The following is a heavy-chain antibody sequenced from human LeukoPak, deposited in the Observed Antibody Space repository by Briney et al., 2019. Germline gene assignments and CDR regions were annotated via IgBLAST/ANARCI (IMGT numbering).Heavy chain of an antibody. CDR3: ARISRYGLDY. D-gene: IGHD3-16*01. J-gene: IGHJ4*02. Sequence: GGSLRLSCAASGFTFSGYWMSWVRQAPGKGLEWLANIKSDGSEKYYVDFVKGRSTISRDNAKNSLYLQMNSLRPEDTAVYYCARISRYGLDYWGRGTLVTVSS. V-gene: IGHV3-7*04. CDR1: GFTFSGYW. CDR2: IKSDGSEK.